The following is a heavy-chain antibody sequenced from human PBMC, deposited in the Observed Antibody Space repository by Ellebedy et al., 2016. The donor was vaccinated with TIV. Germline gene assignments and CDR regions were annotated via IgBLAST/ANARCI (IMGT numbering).Heavy chain of an antibody. CDR1: GFTFSNAW. V-gene: IGHV3-15*07. J-gene: IGHJ4*02. Sequence: PGGSLRLSCAASGFTFSNAWVNWVRQAPGKGLEWVGRIKTRTGGGATDYAAPVKGRFAISRDDSTNTLYLQMNSLKTEDTAVYYCTTELCSSGCFPGIYWGQGTLVTVSS. D-gene: IGHD2-2*01. CDR3: TTELCSSGCFPGIY. CDR2: IKTRTGGGAT.